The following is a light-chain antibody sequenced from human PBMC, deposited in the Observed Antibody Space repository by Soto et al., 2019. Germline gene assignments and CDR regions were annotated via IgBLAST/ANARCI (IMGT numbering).Light chain of an antibody. Sequence: EVVVTLSPGTLSLYPGETATLSCMSSQTVNSDYLAWFQQRPGQAPRLLIFATSRRATDIPDRFSGSGSGTDFTLAIRRLEPEDFALYYCQQRSNWPITFCQGTRLEIK. CDR2: ATS. J-gene: IGKJ5*01. V-gene: IGKV3D-20*02. CDR3: QQRSNWPIT. CDR1: QTVNSDY.